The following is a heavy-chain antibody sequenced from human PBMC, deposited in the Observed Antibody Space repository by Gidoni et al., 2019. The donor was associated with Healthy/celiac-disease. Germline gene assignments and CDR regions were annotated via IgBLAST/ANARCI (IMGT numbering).Heavy chain of an antibody. CDR3: ARDLDLGVYGSGSYCY. CDR2: ISSSSSYI. Sequence: EVQLVESGGGLVKPGGSLRLSCAASGFTFSSYSMNWVRQAPGKGLEWVSSISSSSSYIYYADSVKGRFTISRGNAKNSLYLQMNSLRAEDTAVYYCARDLDLGVYGSGSYCYWGQGTLVTVSS. CDR1: GFTFSSYS. J-gene: IGHJ4*02. D-gene: IGHD3-10*01. V-gene: IGHV3-21*01.